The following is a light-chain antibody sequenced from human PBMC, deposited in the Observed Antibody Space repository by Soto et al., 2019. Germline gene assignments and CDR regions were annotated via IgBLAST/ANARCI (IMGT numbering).Light chain of an antibody. Sequence: DIQMTQYPSTLSASVGDRVTITCRASQSISSWLAWYQQKPGKAPKLLIYKASSLESGVPSRFSGSGSGTEFTLTISSLQPDDFATYYCQQGFTFGPGTKGDIK. CDR3: QQGFT. J-gene: IGKJ3*01. CDR1: QSISSW. CDR2: KAS. V-gene: IGKV1-5*03.